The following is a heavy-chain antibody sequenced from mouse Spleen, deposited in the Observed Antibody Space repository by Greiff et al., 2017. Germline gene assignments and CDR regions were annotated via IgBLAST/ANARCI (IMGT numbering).Heavy chain of an antibody. D-gene: IGHD3-1*01. CDR2: IYPGDGDT. CDR1: GYAFSSSW. CDR3: ARGATYFDY. Sequence: VQLQQSGPELVKPGASVKISCKASGYAFSSSWMNWVKQRPGKGLEWIGRIYPGDGDTNYNGKFKGKATLTADKSSSTAYMQLSSLTSEDSAVYFCARGATYFDYWGQGTTRTGSS. V-gene: IGHV1-82*01. J-gene: IGHJ2*01.